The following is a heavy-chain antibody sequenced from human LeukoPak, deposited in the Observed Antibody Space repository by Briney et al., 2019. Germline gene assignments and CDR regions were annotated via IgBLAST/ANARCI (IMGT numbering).Heavy chain of an antibody. CDR2: INVNSGDT. D-gene: IGHD2-15*01. Sequence: GASVKVSCKASGYTFFAYYIHWLRQAPGQGLEWMGWINVNSGDTNSAPNFQGRVTLTRDMSSNTAYMEVTKLTLDDTAVFYCARDGGLDFWGQGTLVTVSS. J-gene: IGHJ4*02. V-gene: IGHV1-2*02. CDR1: GYTFFAYY. CDR3: ARDGGLDF.